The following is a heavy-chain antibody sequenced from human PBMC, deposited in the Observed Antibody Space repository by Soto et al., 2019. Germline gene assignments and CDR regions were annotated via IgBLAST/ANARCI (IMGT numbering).Heavy chain of an antibody. V-gene: IGHV3-23*01. Sequence: PGGSLSLSCAASGFTFSSYAMSWVRQPPGKGLEWVSAITGSGGSTYYADSVKGRFIISGTTSNNTLYQLMNSLRAEDTAVYYCAKHPKDIVVAVAATRTVPYNWFDPWGQGTMVTVSS. D-gene: IGHD2-15*01. CDR3: AKHPKDIVVAVAATRTVPYNWFDP. J-gene: IGHJ5*01. CDR1: GFTFSSYA. CDR2: ITGSGGST.